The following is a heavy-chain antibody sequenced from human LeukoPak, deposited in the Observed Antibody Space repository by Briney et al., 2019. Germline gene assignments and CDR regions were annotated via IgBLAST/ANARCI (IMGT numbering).Heavy chain of an antibody. CDR2: ISSSSYI. D-gene: IGHD5-18*01. V-gene: IGHV3-21*01. CDR1: GFTFSSYS. J-gene: IGHJ4*02. Sequence: GGSLRLSCAASGFTFSSYSVNWVRQAPGKGLEWVSSISSSSYIYYADSVKGRFTISRDNAKNSLYLQMNSLRAEDTAVYYCARGYGDYYFDYWGQGTLVTVSS. CDR3: ARGYGDYYFDY.